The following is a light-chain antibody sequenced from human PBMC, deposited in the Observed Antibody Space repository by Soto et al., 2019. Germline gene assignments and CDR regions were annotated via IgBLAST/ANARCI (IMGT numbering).Light chain of an antibody. CDR1: QSVSSY. J-gene: IGKJ1*01. Sequence: EIVLTQSPATLSLSPGERATLSCRASQSVSSYLAWYQQKPGQAPRLLIYDASNRATGIPARFSGSGSGTDFTFTISSLEPEYFAVYYCQQRSNWPPSWTFGQGTKVEIK. V-gene: IGKV3-11*01. CDR3: QQRSNWPPSWT. CDR2: DAS.